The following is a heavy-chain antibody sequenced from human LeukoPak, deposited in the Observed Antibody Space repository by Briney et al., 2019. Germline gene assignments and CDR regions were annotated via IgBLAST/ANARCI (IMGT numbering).Heavy chain of an antibody. V-gene: IGHV4-59*01. CDR2: IYFSGGT. CDR1: GGSISSYY. J-gene: IGHJ5*02. CDR3: ARVHDSSGYYLNWFDP. Sequence: SETLSLTCTLSGGSISSYYWSWIRRPPGKGLEWIGYIYFSGGTNYNPSLKSRVTISVDTSKNQFSLKLSSVTAADTAVYYCARVHDSSGYYLNWFDPWCQGTLVTVSS. D-gene: IGHD3-22*01.